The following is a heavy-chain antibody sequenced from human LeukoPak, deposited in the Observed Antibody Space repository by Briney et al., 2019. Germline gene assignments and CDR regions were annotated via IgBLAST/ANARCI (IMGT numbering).Heavy chain of an antibody. V-gene: IGHV3-21*01. Sequence: PGGSLRVSCAASGFTFSRSSTNWVRQAPGKGLEWVSSISSSSNYIYYADSVRGRFTISRDNAKNSLSLQMNSLRVEDTAVYYCARDLDGDYGWHFDLWGRGTLVTVSS. CDR2: ISSSSNYI. D-gene: IGHD4-17*01. CDR1: GFTFSRSS. CDR3: ARDLDGDYGWHFDL. J-gene: IGHJ2*01.